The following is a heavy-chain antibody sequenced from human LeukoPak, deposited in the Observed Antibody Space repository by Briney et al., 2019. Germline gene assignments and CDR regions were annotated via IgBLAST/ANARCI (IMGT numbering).Heavy chain of an antibody. D-gene: IGHD2-21*02. V-gene: IGHV3-53*01. Sequence: GGSLRLSCAASGFTVSTDYMSWVRQAPGKGLEWVSVLYSGDTTYYTDSVKGRFTISRDNSKNTLYLQMNSLRAEDTAMYYCARVGRYCGGDCYSNGLDYWGQGTLVTVSS. J-gene: IGHJ4*02. CDR2: LYSGDTT. CDR1: GFTVSTDY. CDR3: ARVGRYCGGDCYSNGLDY.